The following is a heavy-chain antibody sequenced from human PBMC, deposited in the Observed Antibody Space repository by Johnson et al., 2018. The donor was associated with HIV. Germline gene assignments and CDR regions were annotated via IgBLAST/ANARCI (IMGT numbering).Heavy chain of an antibody. CDR1: GFTFSSYW. CDR3: ARGGIAALIDAFDI. D-gene: IGHD6-13*01. J-gene: IGHJ3*02. CDR2: IKQDGSEK. Sequence: VQLVESGGGVVQPGGSLRLSCAASGFTFSSYWMSWVRQAPGKGLEWVANIKQDGSEKYYVDSVKGRFTISRDNAKNTLYLQMNSLRAGDTAVYYCARGGIAALIDAFDIWGQGTMVTVSS. V-gene: IGHV3-7*04.